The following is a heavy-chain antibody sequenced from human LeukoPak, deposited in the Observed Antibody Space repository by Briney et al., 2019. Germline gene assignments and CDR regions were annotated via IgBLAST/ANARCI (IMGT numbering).Heavy chain of an antibody. V-gene: IGHV1-2*04. CDR2: INPNSGGT. J-gene: IGHJ1*01. CDR1: GYTFTDYY. CDR3: ARDSSDVYFQH. Sequence: QVQLVQSGAELEKPGASVKVSCKASGYTFTDYYMHWVRQAPGHGLEWMGWINPNSGGTNYAQKFQGWVTMTRDTSISTAYMELSRLRSDDTAVYYCARDSSDVYFQHWGQGTLVTVSS. D-gene: IGHD3-22*01.